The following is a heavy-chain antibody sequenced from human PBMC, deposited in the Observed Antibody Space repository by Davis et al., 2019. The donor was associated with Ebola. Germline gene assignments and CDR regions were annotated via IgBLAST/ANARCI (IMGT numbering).Heavy chain of an antibody. V-gene: IGHV3-48*01. Sequence: PGGSLRLSCAASGFTFSSYSMNWVRQAPGKGLEWVSYISSSSSTTYYADSVKGRFTISRDNSKNTLYLQMNSLRAEDTAVYYCARWMYSSSFGADYWGQGTLVTVSS. CDR2: ISSSSSTT. CDR1: GFTFSSYS. J-gene: IGHJ4*02. CDR3: ARWMYSSSFGADY. D-gene: IGHD6-6*01.